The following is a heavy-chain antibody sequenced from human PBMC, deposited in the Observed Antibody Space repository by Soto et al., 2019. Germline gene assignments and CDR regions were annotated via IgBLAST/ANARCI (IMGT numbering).Heavy chain of an antibody. J-gene: IGHJ3*02. CDR3: ARKGGIAVAGTIEDAFDI. CDR2: IWYDGSNK. Sequence: QVQLVESGGGVVQPGRSLRLSCAASGFTFSSYGMHWVRQAPGKGLEWVAVIWYDGSNKYYADSVKGRFTISRDNSKNPLYLQRNSLRAEDTAVYYCARKGGIAVAGTIEDAFDIWGQGTMVTVSS. D-gene: IGHD6-19*01. CDR1: GFTFSSYG. V-gene: IGHV3-33*01.